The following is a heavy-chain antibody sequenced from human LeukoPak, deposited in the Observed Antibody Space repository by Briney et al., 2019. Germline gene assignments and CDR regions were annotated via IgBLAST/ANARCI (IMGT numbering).Heavy chain of an antibody. D-gene: IGHD3-10*01. V-gene: IGHV3-9*03. Sequence: HSGGSLRLSCAASGFTFSSYEMNWVRQAPGKVLEWVSGISWNSGSIGYADSAKGRFTISRDNAKNSLYLQMNSLRAEDMALYYCAKAHGSGPLDYWGQGTLVTVSS. J-gene: IGHJ4*02. CDR1: GFTFSSYE. CDR3: AKAHGSGPLDY. CDR2: ISWNSGSI.